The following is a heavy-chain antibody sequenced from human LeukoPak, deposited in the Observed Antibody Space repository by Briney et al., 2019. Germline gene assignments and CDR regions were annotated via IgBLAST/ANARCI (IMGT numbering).Heavy chain of an antibody. CDR2: IDPSDSYT. J-gene: IGHJ6*02. CDR1: GYNLTSYW. CDR3: ARRPYGDYENYYYYYGMDV. D-gene: IGHD4-17*01. Sequence: GESLKISCKGSGYNLTSYWISWVRQMPGKGLEWMGRIDPSDSYTNYSPSFQGHVTISADKSISTAYLQWSSLKASDTAMYYCARRPYGDYENYYYYYGMDVWGQGTTVTVSS. V-gene: IGHV5-10-1*01.